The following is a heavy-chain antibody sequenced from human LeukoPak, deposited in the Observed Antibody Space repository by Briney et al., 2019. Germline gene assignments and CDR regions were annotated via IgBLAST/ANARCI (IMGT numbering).Heavy chain of an antibody. CDR2: VSGNVGST. J-gene: IGHJ4*02. CDR3: AKQDSGGHLSSFDY. CDR1: GFTFSSYA. V-gene: IGHV3-23*01. Sequence: GGSLRLSCAASGFTFSSYAMSWVHQAPGKGLEWLSGVSGNVGSTSYADSVEGRLTISRDNSKSTLRLQMNSLRAEDTAVYYCAKQDSGGHLSSFDYWGQGTLVTVSS. D-gene: IGHD3-22*01.